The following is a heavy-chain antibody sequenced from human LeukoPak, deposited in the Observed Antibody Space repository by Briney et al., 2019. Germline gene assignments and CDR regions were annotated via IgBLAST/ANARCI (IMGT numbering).Heavy chain of an antibody. CDR3: TSLITMVRGVIGLLNVN. CDR1: GLTFSGSA. Sequence: PGGSLRLSCAASGLTFSGSAMHWVRQASGKGLEWVGRIRSKANSYSTAFAASVKGRFTISRGDSKNTAYLQMNSLKTEDTAVYYCTSLITMVRGVIGLLNVNWGQGTLVTVSS. CDR2: IRSKANSYST. D-gene: IGHD3-10*01. J-gene: IGHJ4*02. V-gene: IGHV3-73*01.